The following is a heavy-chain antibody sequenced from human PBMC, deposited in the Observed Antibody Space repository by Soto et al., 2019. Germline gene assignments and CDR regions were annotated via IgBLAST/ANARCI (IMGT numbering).Heavy chain of an antibody. Sequence: ASVKVSCKASGYTFTSYGISWVRQAPGQGLEWMGWISAYNGNTNYAQKLQGRVTMTTDTSTSTAYMELRSLRSDDTAVYYCARDFSLRYYDILTGYPCHWGQGTLVTVSS. CDR3: ARDFSLRYYDILTGYPCH. J-gene: IGHJ1*01. CDR2: ISAYNGNT. D-gene: IGHD3-9*01. V-gene: IGHV1-18*01. CDR1: GYTFTSYG.